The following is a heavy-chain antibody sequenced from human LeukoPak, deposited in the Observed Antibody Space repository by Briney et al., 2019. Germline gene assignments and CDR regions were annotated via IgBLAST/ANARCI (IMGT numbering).Heavy chain of an antibody. V-gene: IGHV4-59*01. CDR2: IYYSGST. J-gene: IGHJ4*02. Sequence: SETLSLTCTVSDGSISSYYWSWIRQPPGKGLEWIGYIYYSGSTNYNPSLKSRVTISVDTSKNQFSLKLSSVTAADTAVYYCARYSSGWSSFDYWGQGTLVTVSS. D-gene: IGHD6-19*01. CDR3: ARYSSGWSSFDY. CDR1: DGSISSYY.